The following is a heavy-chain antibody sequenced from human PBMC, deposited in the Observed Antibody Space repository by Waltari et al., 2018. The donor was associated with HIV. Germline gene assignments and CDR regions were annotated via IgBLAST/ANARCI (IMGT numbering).Heavy chain of an antibody. D-gene: IGHD3-10*01. Sequence: VQLVQSGAEMRKPGASVKVPCRAPGYTFSASTLSWWRQAPGQGLEWRGWISGYNGNTNYAQKFQGRVNMTTDTSTSTAHMELRSLRSDDTAVYYCARGVSIVRGVMIRGHMDVWGQGTTVTVSS. V-gene: IGHV1-18*01. CDR1: GYTFSAST. CDR2: ISGYNGNT. J-gene: IGHJ6*02. CDR3: ARGVSIVRGVMIRGHMDV.